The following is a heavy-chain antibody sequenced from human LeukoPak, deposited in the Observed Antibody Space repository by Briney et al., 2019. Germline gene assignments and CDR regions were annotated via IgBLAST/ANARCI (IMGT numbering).Heavy chain of an antibody. D-gene: IGHD3-16*01. J-gene: IGHJ4*02. V-gene: IGHV3-23*01. CDR3: AKDRGMITFGD. CDR1: GFTFSSHA. CDR2: ISGSGGST. Sequence: GGSLRLSCAASGFTFSSHAMSWVRQAPGKGLEWVSAISGSGGSTYYADSVKGRFTISRDNSKNTLYLQMNSLRAEDTAVYYCAKDRGMITFGDWGQGTLVTVSS.